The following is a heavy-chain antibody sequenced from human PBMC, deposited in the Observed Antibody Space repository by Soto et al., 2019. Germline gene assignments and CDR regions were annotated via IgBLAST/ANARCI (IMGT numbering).Heavy chain of an antibody. CDR1: GFTFSNYN. J-gene: IGHJ3*02. V-gene: IGHV3-21*06. Sequence: EVQLVESGGGLVKPEESLRLSCAASGFTFSNYNMKWVRQAPGKGLEWVSSISTSGSYIFYAGSVRGRFTIFRDDAKNSLHLQMNSMSAEYTAVYYCATIGDRDGFDIWGQGTTVIVSS. CDR2: ISTSGSYI. D-gene: IGHD4-17*01. CDR3: ATIGDRDGFDI.